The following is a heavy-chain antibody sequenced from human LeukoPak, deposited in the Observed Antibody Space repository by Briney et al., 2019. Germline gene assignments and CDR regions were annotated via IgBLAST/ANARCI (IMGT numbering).Heavy chain of an antibody. CDR2: IYYSGST. J-gene: IGHJ5*02. D-gene: IGHD2-21*01. CDR1: GGSLSSSSHY. Sequence: PSETLSLTCTVSGGSLSSSSHYWGWIRQPPGRGLEWIGSIYYSGSTYYNPSLKSRVTISVDTSKNQFSLKLSSVSAADTAVYHCARHIVVVSTPADWFDPWGQGTLVTVSS. V-gene: IGHV4-39*01. CDR3: ARHIVVVSTPADWFDP.